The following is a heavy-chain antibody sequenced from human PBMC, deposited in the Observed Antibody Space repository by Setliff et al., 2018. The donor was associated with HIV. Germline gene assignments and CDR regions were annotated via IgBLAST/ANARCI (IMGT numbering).Heavy chain of an antibody. V-gene: IGHV4-39*07. CDR3: ARDLKQLAPYYYYYYGMDV. D-gene: IGHD6-13*01. CDR1: GGSISSSSSY. CDR2: IYHSGST. J-gene: IGHJ6*02. Sequence: ETLSLTCTVSGGSISSSSSYWGWIRQPPGKGLEWIGEIYHSGSTNYNPSLKSRVTISVDKSKNQFSLKLSSVTAADTAVYYCARDLKQLAPYYYYYYGMDVWGQGTTVTVSS.